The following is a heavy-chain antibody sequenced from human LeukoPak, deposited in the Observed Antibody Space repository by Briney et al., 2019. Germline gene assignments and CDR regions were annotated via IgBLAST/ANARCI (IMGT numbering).Heavy chain of an antibody. CDR3: AKATTQAMVLPGNY. CDR2: ISRSGDTT. CDR1: GFTFSNYA. D-gene: IGHD5-18*01. J-gene: IGHJ4*02. Sequence: PGGSLRLSCAASGFTFSNYAMSWVRQAPGKGLEWVSSISRSGDTTYYADSVKGRFTISRDNSKTTLYLQMNSLRAEDTAVYYCAKATTQAMVLPGNYWGQGTLVTVSS. V-gene: IGHV3-23*01.